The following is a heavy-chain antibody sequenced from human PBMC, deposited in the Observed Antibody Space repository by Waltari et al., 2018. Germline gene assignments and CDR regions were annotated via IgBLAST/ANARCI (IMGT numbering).Heavy chain of an antibody. CDR3: ARGTYCGGDCRAGGFDI. CDR1: GYIFTSYW. Sequence: EVQLVQSGAEVKKPGESLKLSCKGYGYIFTSYWIGWVRQMPGKGLEWMGIIYPADSNTRYSPSFQGQVTVSADKSINTTYLQWSSLKASDTAIYYCARGTYCGGDCRAGGFDIWGQGTMVTVSS. V-gene: IGHV5-51*01. CDR2: IYPADSNT. D-gene: IGHD2-21*01. J-gene: IGHJ3*02.